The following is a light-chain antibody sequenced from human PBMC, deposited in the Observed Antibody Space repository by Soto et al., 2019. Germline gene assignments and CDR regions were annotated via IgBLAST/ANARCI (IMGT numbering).Light chain of an antibody. J-gene: IGKJ1*01. CDR3: QQYNNWPRT. Sequence: EIVRTQSPATLSMSPGERATLSCRASQGVSSNLAWYQQKPGQAPRLVIHDASTRATGIPARFSGSGSGTEFTLTISSLQSEDFAVYYCQQYNNWPRTFGQGTKV. V-gene: IGKV3-15*01. CDR2: DAS. CDR1: QGVSSN.